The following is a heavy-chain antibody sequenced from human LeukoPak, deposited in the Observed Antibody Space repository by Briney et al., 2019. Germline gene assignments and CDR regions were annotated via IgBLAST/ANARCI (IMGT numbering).Heavy chain of an antibody. CDR1: GFTFTNYV. CDR2: IKQDGSKK. CDR3: TRVGYIDEGIDY. J-gene: IGHJ4*02. V-gene: IGHV3-7*04. D-gene: IGHD5-24*01. Sequence: SGGSLRLSCAASGFTFTNYVMNWVRQAPGKGLEWVANIKQDGSKKSYVDSVKGRFTISRDNAKNSLYLQMNSLRAEDTAIYYCTRVGYIDEGIDYWGQGTLVTVSS.